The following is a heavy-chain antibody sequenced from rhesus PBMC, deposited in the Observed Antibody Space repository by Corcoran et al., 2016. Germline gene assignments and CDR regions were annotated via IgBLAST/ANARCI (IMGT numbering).Heavy chain of an antibody. CDR3: ARVAVTYWYFDL. D-gene: IGHD4-23*01. V-gene: IGHV4S10*01. CDR2: IYGSSTST. CDR1: GGSISDSYR. Sequence: QVQLQESGPGVVKPSETLSLTCAVSGGSISDSYRWSWIRQPPGKGLEWIGYIYGSSTSTNYNPSRKSRVTISKDTSKNQFSLKLSSVTAADTAVFYCARVAVTYWYFDLWGPGTPITISS. J-gene: IGHJ2*01.